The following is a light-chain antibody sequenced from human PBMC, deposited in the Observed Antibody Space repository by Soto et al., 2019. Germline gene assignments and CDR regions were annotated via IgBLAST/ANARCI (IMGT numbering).Light chain of an antibody. Sequence: SASAVSATIGDRVTITCRWSQSISRWMAWYQTTPGKARKLLIYHASSLESGVPSRFSGSGSGTEFTLTISSLQPDDFATYYCQHFNIYPWPFG. V-gene: IGKV1-5*01. CDR3: QHFNIYPWP. CDR2: HAS. J-gene: IGKJ2*01. CDR1: QSISRW.